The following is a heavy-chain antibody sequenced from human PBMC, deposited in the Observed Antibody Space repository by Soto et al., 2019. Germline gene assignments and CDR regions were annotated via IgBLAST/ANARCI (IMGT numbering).Heavy chain of an antibody. J-gene: IGHJ2*01. D-gene: IGHD3-10*02. V-gene: IGHV1-69*06. CDR3: ARDRGGRITMIGDWYFDL. CDR2: IIPIFGTA. CDR1: GGTFSSYA. Sequence: SVKVSCKASGGTFSSYAISWVRQAPGQGLEWMGGIIPIFGTANYAQKFQGRVTITADKSTSTAYMELSSLRSEDTAVYYCARDRGGRITMIGDWYFDLWGRGTLVTVSS.